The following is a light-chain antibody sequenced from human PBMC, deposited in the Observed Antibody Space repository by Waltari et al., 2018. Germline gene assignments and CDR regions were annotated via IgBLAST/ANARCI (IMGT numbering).Light chain of an antibody. CDR1: SSDFGVYNH. CDR2: DVT. J-gene: IGLJ1*01. V-gene: IGLV2-14*03. Sequence: QSPLTQPASVSGSTVQSITISCTGTSSDFGVYNHVHWYQQHPGKAPKLMIYDVTNRPSGVSDRFSGSKSDYTASLTISGLQAEDEADYYCSSYTTSISYVFGTGTRVTVL. CDR3: SSYTTSISYV.